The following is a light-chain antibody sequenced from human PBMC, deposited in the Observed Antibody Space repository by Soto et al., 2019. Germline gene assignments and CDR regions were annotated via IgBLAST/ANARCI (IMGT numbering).Light chain of an antibody. CDR1: SSNIGAGFD. CDR3: QSYDSSLSASV. CDR2: GNS. V-gene: IGLV1-40*01. J-gene: IGLJ3*02. Sequence: QSVLTQPPSASGAPGQRVTISCTGSSSNIGAGFDVNWYQHLPGTAPRVLIYGNSHRPSGVPDRFSGSKSGTSASLAITGLEAEDEADYYCQSYDSSLSASVFGGGTKLTVL.